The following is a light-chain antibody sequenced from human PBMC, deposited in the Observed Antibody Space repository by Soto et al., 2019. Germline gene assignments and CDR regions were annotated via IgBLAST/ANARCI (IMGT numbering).Light chain of an antibody. CDR2: DVK. CDR3: CSYGGSTTFYV. J-gene: IGLJ1*01. V-gene: IGLV2-23*02. CDR1: SRDVGSYDL. Sequence: QCALTHPVSVSGSLGQSSTISCTGTSRDVGSYDLVSWYQQHPGKVPKCLIYDVKKRPSGVSDRFSGSKSGNTATLTISGLLSEDEADYYCCSYGGSTTFYVFGSGTKVTI.